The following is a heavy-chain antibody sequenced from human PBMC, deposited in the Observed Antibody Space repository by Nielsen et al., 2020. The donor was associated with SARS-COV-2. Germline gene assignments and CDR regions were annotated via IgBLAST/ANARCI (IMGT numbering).Heavy chain of an antibody. CDR2: DSGSGVST. J-gene: IGHJ4*02. V-gene: IGHV3-23*01. D-gene: IGHD3-10*01. Sequence: GESLKISCAGSGFTFSAYSMSWVRQAPGKGLEWVSADSGSGVSTYYADSVKGRFTISRANSRNTAYLQMNSLRAEDTAVYYCAKGVEGYGSGSYPFDYWGQGTLVTVSS. CDR3: AKGVEGYGSGSYPFDY. CDR1: GFTFSAYS.